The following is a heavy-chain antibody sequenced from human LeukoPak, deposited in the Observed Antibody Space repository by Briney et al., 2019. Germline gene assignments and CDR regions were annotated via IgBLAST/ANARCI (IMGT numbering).Heavy chain of an antibody. Sequence: SETLSLTCAVNGGSFSGYYWSWIRQPPGKGLEWIGEINHSGSTNYNPSLKSRVTISVDTSKNQFSLKLSSVTAADTAVYYCARGGPLNYDSSGPRKTYFDYWGQGTLVTVSS. CDR1: GGSFSGYY. CDR2: INHSGST. CDR3: ARGGPLNYDSSGPRKTYFDY. D-gene: IGHD3-22*01. V-gene: IGHV4-34*01. J-gene: IGHJ4*02.